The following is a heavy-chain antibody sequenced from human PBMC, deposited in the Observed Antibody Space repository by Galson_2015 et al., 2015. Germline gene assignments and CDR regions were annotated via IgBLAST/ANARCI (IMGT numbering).Heavy chain of an antibody. J-gene: IGHJ4*02. CDR3: ARRGSGTYYRFDY. D-gene: IGHD1-26*01. CDR1: GFTFSSYA. V-gene: IGHV3-23*01. Sequence: SLRLSCAPSGFTFSSYAMSWVRQAPGQGLEWVSAISGGGDISYYADSVKGRFTISRDTSKNTFYLQMISLRADDTAIYYRARRGSGTYYRFDYWGQGTLVTVSS. CDR2: ISGGGDIS.